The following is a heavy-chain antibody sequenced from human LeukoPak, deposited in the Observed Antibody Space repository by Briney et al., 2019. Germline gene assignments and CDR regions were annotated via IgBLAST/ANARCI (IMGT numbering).Heavy chain of an antibody. CDR3: AKDRSIGYSSSSPFDY. V-gene: IGHV3-30*02. CDR1: GFTFSSYG. CDR2: IRYDGSNK. Sequence: GGSLRLSCAASGFTFSSYGMHWVRQAPGKGLEWVAFIRYDGSNKYYADSVKGRFTISRDNSKNTLYLQMNSLRAEDTAVYYCAKDRSIGYSSSSPFDYWGQGTLVTVSS. J-gene: IGHJ4*02. D-gene: IGHD6-6*01.